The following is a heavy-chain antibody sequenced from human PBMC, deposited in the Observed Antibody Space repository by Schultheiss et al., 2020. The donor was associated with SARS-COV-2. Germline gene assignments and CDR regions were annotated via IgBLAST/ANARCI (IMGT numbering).Heavy chain of an antibody. D-gene: IGHD6-6*01. J-gene: IGHJ5*02. CDR1: GGSVSSGSYY. Sequence: ETLSLTCTVSGGSVSSGSYYWSWIRQPPGKGLEWIGYIYYSGSTNYNPSLKSRVTISVDTSKNQFSLKLSSVTAADTAVYYCARAGYSSSNWFDPWGQGTLVTVSS. CDR2: IYYSGST. CDR3: ARAGYSSSNWFDP. V-gene: IGHV4-61*01.